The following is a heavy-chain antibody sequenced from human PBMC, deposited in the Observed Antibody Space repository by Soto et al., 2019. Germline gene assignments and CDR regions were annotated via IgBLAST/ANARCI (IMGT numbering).Heavy chain of an antibody. J-gene: IGHJ4*02. CDR1: GFTFSSYS. CDR2: ISSSSSYI. CDR3: ARGGHCSGGSCYFGY. D-gene: IGHD2-15*01. Sequence: EVQLVESGGGLVKPGGSLRLSCAASGFTFSSYSMNWVRQAPGKGLEWVSSISSSSSYIYYADSVKGRFTISRDNAKNSLYLQMNSLRAEDTAVYYCARGGHCSGGSCYFGYWGQGTLVTVS. V-gene: IGHV3-21*01.